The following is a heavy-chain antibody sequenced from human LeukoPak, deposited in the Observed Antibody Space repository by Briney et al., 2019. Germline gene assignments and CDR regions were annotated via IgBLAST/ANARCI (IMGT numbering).Heavy chain of an antibody. V-gene: IGHV3-23*01. J-gene: IGHJ4*02. Sequence: GGSLRLSCAASGFTFSSYAMSWVRQAPGKGLEWVSAISGSGGSTYYADSVKGRFTISRDNSKNTLYLQMNSLRAEDTAVYYCARVVWGQLTYYFDYWGQGTLVTVSS. CDR2: ISGSGGST. D-gene: IGHD3-16*01. CDR1: GFTFSSYA. CDR3: ARVVWGQLTYYFDY.